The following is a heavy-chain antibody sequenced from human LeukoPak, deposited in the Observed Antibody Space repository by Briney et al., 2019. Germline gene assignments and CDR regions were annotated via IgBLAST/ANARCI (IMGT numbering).Heavy chain of an antibody. CDR2: IKQDGSEK. CDR1: GFTFSSSW. J-gene: IGHJ4*02. Sequence: GGSLRLSCAASGFTFSSSWMSWVRQAPGKGLEWVANIKQDGSEKSYVDSVKGRFTISRDDAKTSLYPQMISLRAEDTAVYYCVKDLRGPEGFWGQGTLVIVSS. CDR3: VKDLRGPEGF. V-gene: IGHV3-7*01. D-gene: IGHD2-2*01.